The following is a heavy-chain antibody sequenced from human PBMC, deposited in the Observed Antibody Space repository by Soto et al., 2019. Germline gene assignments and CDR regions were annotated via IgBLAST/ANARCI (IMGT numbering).Heavy chain of an antibody. D-gene: IGHD1-26*01. V-gene: IGHV3-33*01. CDR3: ARDSLFSGSYYAY. CDR1: GFTFSDYD. Sequence: GGSLRLSCAASGFTFSDYDMHWVRQAPGKGLEWVAFMYSDGSKIYYTDSVKGRFTISRDNSKNTLYLQMNSLRAEDTAVYYCARDSLFSGSYYAYWGQGTPVTVS. CDR2: MYSDGSKI. J-gene: IGHJ4*02.